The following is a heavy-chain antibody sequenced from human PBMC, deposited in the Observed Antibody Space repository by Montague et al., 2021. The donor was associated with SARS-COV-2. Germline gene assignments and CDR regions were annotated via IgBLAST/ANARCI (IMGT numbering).Heavy chain of an antibody. D-gene: IGHD3-10*01. J-gene: IGHJ6*02. Sequence: SETLSLTCTVSGGSISSSNYYWGWICQPPGQGLEWIGNMYYSGSTYYNLYIKSRVTISIDTTKNQFSLKLSSVTAADTALYYCARDDIVLQGVTRGMDVWGQGTTVTVSS. CDR3: ARDDIVLQGVTRGMDV. V-gene: IGHV4-39*07. CDR2: MYYSGST. CDR1: GGSISSSNYY.